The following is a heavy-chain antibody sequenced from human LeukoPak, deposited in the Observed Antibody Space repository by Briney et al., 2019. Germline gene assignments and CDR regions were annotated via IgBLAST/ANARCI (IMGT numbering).Heavy chain of an antibody. CDR2: IYTSRGT. CDR3: ARHLHNQPSPSFDP. CDR1: GGSVTTYY. V-gene: IGHV4-4*09. Sequence: SETLSLTCSVSGGSVTTYYWSWIRQPPGKGLEWIGYIYTSRGTNHNPSLKSRVTISVDTSKNQFSLKLTSVTAADTAVYYCARHLHNQPSPSFDPWAREPWSPSPQ. J-gene: IGHJ5*02. D-gene: IGHD1-1*01.